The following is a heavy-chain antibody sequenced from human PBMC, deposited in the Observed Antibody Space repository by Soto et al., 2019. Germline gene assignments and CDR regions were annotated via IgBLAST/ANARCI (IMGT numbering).Heavy chain of an antibody. Sequence: GGSLRLSCAASGFTFSSYSMNWVRQAPGKGLEWVSSISSSSSYIHYADSVKGRFTISRDNAKNSLYLQMNSLRAEDTAVYYCARGRRLDGMDVWGQGTTVTVSS. CDR1: GFTFSSYS. J-gene: IGHJ6*02. V-gene: IGHV3-21*01. D-gene: IGHD6-19*01. CDR2: ISSSSSYI. CDR3: ARGRRLDGMDV.